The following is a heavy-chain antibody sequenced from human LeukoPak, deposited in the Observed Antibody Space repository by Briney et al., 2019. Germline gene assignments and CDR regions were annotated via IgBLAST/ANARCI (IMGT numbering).Heavy chain of an antibody. Sequence: GASVKVSCKASGYAFTSYHIHWMRQAPGQGLGWMGIFIPSSGSTTYAQKFQGRVTMTRDTSTSTVYMELSSLTSDDTAVYFCARSDYNDYRGLGFWGQGTLVTVSS. J-gene: IGHJ4*02. D-gene: IGHD4-11*01. CDR1: GYAFTSYH. V-gene: IGHV1-46*01. CDR2: FIPSSGST. CDR3: ARSDYNDYRGLGF.